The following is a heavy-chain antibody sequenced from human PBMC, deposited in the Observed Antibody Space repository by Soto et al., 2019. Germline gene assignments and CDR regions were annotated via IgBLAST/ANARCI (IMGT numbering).Heavy chain of an antibody. CDR1: GFTFSSYA. J-gene: IGHJ4*02. Sequence: EVQLLESGGGLVQPGGSLRLSCAASGFTFSSYAMSWVRQAPGKGLEWVSAISGSGGSTYYADSVKGRFTISRDNSKSTLYLQMNSLRAEDTAVYYCAKITFFGVVISLDYWGQGTLVTVSS. D-gene: IGHD3-3*01. CDR3: AKITFFGVVISLDY. V-gene: IGHV3-23*01. CDR2: ISGSGGST.